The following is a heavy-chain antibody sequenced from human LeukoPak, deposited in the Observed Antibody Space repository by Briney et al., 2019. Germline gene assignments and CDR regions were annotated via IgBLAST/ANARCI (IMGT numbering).Heavy chain of an antibody. J-gene: IGHJ4*02. V-gene: IGHV7-4-1*02. Sequence: GASVKVSCKASGYTFTIYAMNWVRQAPGQGLEWMGWINTNTGNPTYAQGFPGRFVFSLDTAVSTAYLQISSLKAEDTAVYYCAREAYSSAYYFDYWGQGTLVTVSS. CDR3: AREAYSSAYYFDY. D-gene: IGHD5-18*01. CDR2: INTNTGNP. CDR1: GYTFTIYA.